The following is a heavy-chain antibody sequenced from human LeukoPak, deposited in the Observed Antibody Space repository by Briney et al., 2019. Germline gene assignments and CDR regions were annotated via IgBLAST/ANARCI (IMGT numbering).Heavy chain of an antibody. CDR2: ISAYNGNT. V-gene: IGHV1-18*01. CDR3: ARDTRHRYCSSTSCYRGWLDP. D-gene: IGHD2-2*01. J-gene: IGHJ5*02. CDR1: GYTFTSYG. Sequence: ASVKVSCKASGYTFTSYGISWVRQAPGQGLEWMGWISAYNGNTNYAQKLQGRVTITADESTRTAYMELSSLRSEDTAVYYCARDTRHRYCSSTSCYRGWLDPWGQGTLVTVSS.